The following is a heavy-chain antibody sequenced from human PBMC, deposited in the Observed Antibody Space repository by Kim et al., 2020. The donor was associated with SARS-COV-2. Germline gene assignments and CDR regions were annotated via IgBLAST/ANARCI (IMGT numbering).Heavy chain of an antibody. Sequence: SETLSLTCTVSGASINNYYWAWIRQPPGKGLEWIGHIYDYSGYSSYNPSLKSRVTISADSSRNQLSLTLTSVTTADTAVYFCVRRGSVASLNWFDPWGPG. CDR2: IYDYSGYS. J-gene: IGHJ5*02. D-gene: IGHD6-19*01. V-gene: IGHV4-59*01. CDR3: VRRGSVASLNWFDP. CDR1: GASINNYY.